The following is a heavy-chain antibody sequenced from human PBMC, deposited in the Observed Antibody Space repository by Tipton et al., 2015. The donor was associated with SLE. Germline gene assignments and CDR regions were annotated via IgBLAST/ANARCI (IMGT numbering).Heavy chain of an antibody. D-gene: IGHD2-15*01. Sequence: TLSLTCTVSGGSISSYYWSWIRQPPGKGLEWIGYIYYSGSTNYNPSLKSRVTISVDMSKNQFSLKLSSVTAADTAVYYCARARVVAAMNFDYWGQGTLVTVSS. CDR1: GGSISSYY. J-gene: IGHJ4*02. CDR2: IYYSGST. CDR3: ARARVVAAMNFDY. V-gene: IGHV4-59*12.